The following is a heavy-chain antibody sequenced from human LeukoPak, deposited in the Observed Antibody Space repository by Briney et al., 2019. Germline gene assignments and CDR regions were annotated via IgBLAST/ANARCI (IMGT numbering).Heavy chain of an antibody. V-gene: IGHV3-53*01. D-gene: IGHD1-26*01. CDR3: VRGGPTSRGYFDY. CDR2: IYSGGST. CDR1: GFIVSSNY. Sequence: GGSLRLSCAASGFIVSSNYMSWVRQAPGKGLEWVSVIYSGGSTYSADSVKGRFTISRDNSKNTLYLQMNSLRAEDTAVYYCVRGGPTSRGYFDYWGQGTLVTVSS. J-gene: IGHJ4*02.